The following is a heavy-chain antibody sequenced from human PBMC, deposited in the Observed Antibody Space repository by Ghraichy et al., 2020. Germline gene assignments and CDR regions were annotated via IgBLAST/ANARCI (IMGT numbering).Heavy chain of an antibody. D-gene: IGHD2-8*01. Sequence: GGSLRLSCAASGFAFSSHGMSWVRQASGKGLEWVSGMSAHGGSTYYADSVKGRFIISRDNSESTLYLHMNSLRAEDTAVYHCVKDETVMVISPEHWGPGTLVTVSS. J-gene: IGHJ1*01. CDR1: GFAFSSHG. V-gene: IGHV3-23*01. CDR2: MSAHGGST. CDR3: VKDETVMVISPEH.